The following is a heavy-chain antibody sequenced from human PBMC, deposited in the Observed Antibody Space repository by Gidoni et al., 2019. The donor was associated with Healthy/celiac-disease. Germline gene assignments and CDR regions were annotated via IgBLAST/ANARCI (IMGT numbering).Heavy chain of an antibody. CDR2: IFGTA. D-gene: IGHD1-26*01. Sequence: IFGTANYAQKFQGRVTITADESTSTAYMELSSLRSEDTAVYYCARTPPPNRYSGSYLRNFDYWGQGTLVTVSS. J-gene: IGHJ4*02. V-gene: IGHV1-69*01. CDR3: ARTPPPNRYSGSYLRNFDY.